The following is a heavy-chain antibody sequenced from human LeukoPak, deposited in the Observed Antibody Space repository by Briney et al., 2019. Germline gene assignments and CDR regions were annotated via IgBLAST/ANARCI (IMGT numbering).Heavy chain of an antibody. D-gene: IGHD6-19*01. CDR1: GFTFSSYG. J-gene: IGHJ4*02. Sequence: PGRSLRLSCAASGFTFSSYGMHWVRQAPGKGLEWVAVISYDGSNKYYADSVKGRFTTSRDNSKNTLYLQMNSLRAEDTAVYYCAKDQRQWAAVGDYWGQGTLVTVSS. V-gene: IGHV3-30*18. CDR2: ISYDGSNK. CDR3: AKDQRQWAAVGDY.